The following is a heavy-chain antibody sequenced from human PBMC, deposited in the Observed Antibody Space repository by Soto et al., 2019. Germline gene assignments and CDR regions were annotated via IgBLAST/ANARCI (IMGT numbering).Heavy chain of an antibody. CDR3: ARDFAYFDS. Sequence: LSLTCTVSEGSFKSGSYSWSRIRQPPGKGLEWIGYVYHTGRTSYSPSLKSRVSISMDTSKNQFSLNLDSVTAADTAVYFCARDFAYFDSWGQGTLVTVSS. J-gene: IGHJ4*02. CDR1: EGSFKSGSYS. V-gene: IGHV4-61*01. D-gene: IGHD3-3*01. CDR2: VYHTGRT.